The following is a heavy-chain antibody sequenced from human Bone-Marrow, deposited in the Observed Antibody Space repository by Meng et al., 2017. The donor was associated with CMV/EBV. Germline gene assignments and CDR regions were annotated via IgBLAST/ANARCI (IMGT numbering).Heavy chain of an antibody. D-gene: IGHD5-24*01. V-gene: IGHV3-21*01. Sequence: GESLKISCAASGLTFSSYSMNWVRQAPGKGLEWVSSISSSSSYIYYADSVKGRFTISRDNAKNSLYLQMNSLRAEDTAVYYCARVESYYGMDVWGQGTTVTVSS. CDR1: GLTFSSYS. J-gene: IGHJ6*02. CDR3: ARVESYYGMDV. CDR2: ISSSSSYI.